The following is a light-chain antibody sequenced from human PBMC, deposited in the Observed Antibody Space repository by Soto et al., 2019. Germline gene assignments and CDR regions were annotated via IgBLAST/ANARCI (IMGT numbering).Light chain of an antibody. J-gene: IGKJ4*02. CDR2: GAS. Sequence: EIVMTQSPATLSVSPGERATLSCRASQSVRSNLAWCQQKPGRAPRLLIYGASTNDTAIQARFSGSGSGTEFTFTIDILQSEDVGVYYCQQYNKFRSLTFGGGTKVEIK. V-gene: IGKV3-15*01. CDR1: QSVRSN. CDR3: QQYNKFRSLT.